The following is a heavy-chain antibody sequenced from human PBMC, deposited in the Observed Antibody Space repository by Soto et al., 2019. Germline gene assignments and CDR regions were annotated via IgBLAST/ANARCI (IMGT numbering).Heavy chain of an antibody. J-gene: IGHJ4*02. Sequence: QVQLQESGPGLVKPSETLSLTCTVSGGSISSYYWSWIRQPPGKGLEWIGYIYYSGSTNYNPSLKSRVTISVDTSKNQFSLKLSSVTAADTAVYYCASYRGSCTLDYWGQGTLVTVSS. CDR3: ASYRGSCTLDY. V-gene: IGHV4-59*01. D-gene: IGHD2-15*01. CDR1: GGSISSYY. CDR2: IYYSGST.